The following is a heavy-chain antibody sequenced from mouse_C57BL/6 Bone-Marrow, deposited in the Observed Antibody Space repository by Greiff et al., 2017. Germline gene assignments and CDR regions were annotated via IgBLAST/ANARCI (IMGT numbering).Heavy chain of an antibody. CDR3: TRVVLWSYYYAMDY. CDR2: IDPSDSYT. Sequence: QVQLQQPGAELVMPGASVKLSCKASGYTFTSYWMHWVKQRPGQGLEWIGEIDPSDSYTNYNQKFKGKSTLTVDKSSSTAYMQLSSLTSEDSAVYYCTRVVLWSYYYAMDYWGQGTSVTVSS. J-gene: IGHJ4*01. CDR1: GYTFTSYW. D-gene: IGHD1-1*02. V-gene: IGHV1-69*01.